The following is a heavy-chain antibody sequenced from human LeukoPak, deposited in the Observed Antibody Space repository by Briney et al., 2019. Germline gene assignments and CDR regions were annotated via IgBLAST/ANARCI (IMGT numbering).Heavy chain of an antibody. CDR2: IDPDSGAT. Sequence: ASVKVSCKASGYSFIGYYMHWVRQAPGQGLEWMGWIDPDSGATKYAQNFQGRVTMTRDTSITTAYMELSSLRSDDTAVYYCARSPIGLGFFDYWGQGTLVTVSS. D-gene: IGHD7-27*01. CDR3: ARSPIGLGFFDY. V-gene: IGHV1-2*02. J-gene: IGHJ4*02. CDR1: GYSFIGYY.